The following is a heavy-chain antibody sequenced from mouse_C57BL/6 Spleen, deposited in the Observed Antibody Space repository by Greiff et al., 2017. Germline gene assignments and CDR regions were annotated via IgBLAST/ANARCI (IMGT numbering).Heavy chain of an antibody. CDR2: IYPGSGST. D-gene: IGHD2-3*01. Sequence: VQLQQPGAELVKPGASVKMSCKASGYTFTSYWLTWVKQRPGQGLEWIGDIYPGSGSTNYNEKFKSKATLTVDTSSSTAYMQLSSLTSEDSAVYYCARGGYYENYFDYWGQGTTLTVSS. V-gene: IGHV1-55*01. CDR1: GYTFTSYW. J-gene: IGHJ2*01. CDR3: ARGGYYENYFDY.